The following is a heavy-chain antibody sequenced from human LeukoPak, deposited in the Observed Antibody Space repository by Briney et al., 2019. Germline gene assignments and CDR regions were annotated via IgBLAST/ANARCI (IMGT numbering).Heavy chain of an antibody. CDR2: MYLSRTT. J-gene: IGHJ4*02. CDR3: AGLVGRYSSGLYYYYFDY. V-gene: IGHV4-4*02. CDR1: GDSINSLDL. Sequence: KPSETLSLTCTVSGDSINSLDLWSWVRQPPGKGLEWIGEMYLSRTTHSNPSVKSRVTISIDKSKNQFFLNLSSVTAADTAVYYCAGLVGRYSSGLYYYYFDYWGQGTLVTVSP. D-gene: IGHD3-22*01.